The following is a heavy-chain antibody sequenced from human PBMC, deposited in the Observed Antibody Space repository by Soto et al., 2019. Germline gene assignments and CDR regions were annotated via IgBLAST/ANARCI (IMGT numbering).Heavy chain of an antibody. V-gene: IGHV3-23*05. J-gene: IGHJ4*02. CDR3: AKGGYNYRFPFDC. CDR1: GFTFSTYA. CDR2: IDNSGGIT. D-gene: IGHD5-18*01. Sequence: WGSLRLSCAASGFTFSTYAMSWFRQAPGKGLEWVSTIDNSGGITYYADSVKGRFTISRDNSKNTLYLQMNSLRAEDTAVYYCAKGGYNYRFPFDCWGQGTLVTVSS.